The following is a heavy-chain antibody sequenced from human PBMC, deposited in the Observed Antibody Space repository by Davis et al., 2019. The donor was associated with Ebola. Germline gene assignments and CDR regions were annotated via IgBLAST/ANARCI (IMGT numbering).Heavy chain of an antibody. CDR2: IYYSGST. D-gene: IGHD2-21*02. CDR1: GDSISSSRYY. CDR3: ARRIGGLMVTPFDY. V-gene: IGHV4-39*01. J-gene: IGHJ4*02. Sequence: MPSETLSLTCTVSGDSISSSRYYWAWIRQPPGKGLEWIGSIYYSGSTYYNPSLKSRVTMSVDTSKSQFSLKLSSVTTADTAVYYCARRIGGLMVTPFDYWGQGTLVTVSS.